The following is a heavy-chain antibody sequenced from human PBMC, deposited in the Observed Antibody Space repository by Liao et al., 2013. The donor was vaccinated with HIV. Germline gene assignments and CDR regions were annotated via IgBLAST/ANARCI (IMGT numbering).Heavy chain of an antibody. D-gene: IGHD3-22*01. CDR1: GGSISSGSYY. V-gene: IGHV4-61*02. CDR2: IYTTGT. Sequence: QVQLQESGPGLVKPSQTLSLTCTVSGGSISSGSYYWSWIRQPAGKGLEWIGRIYTTGTNYNPSLKSRVTISLDKSKNQFYLKLSLCTPQDTAVYYCARDSSGYYYFDYWGQGTLVTVSS. CDR3: ARDSSGYYYFDY. J-gene: IGHJ4*02.